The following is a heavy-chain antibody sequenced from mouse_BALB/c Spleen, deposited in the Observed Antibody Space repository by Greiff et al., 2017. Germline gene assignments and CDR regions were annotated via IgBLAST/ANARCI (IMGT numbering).Heavy chain of an antibody. CDR1: GFNIKDYY. Sequence: EVQLQQSGAELVRSGASVKLSCTASGFNIKDYYMHWVKQRPEQGLEWIGWIDPENGDTEYAPKFQGKATMTADTSSNTAYLQLSSLTSEDTDVYYCNALYYDYAKKDYYAMDYWGQGTSVTVSS. V-gene: IGHV14-4*02. D-gene: IGHD2-4*01. CDR3: NALYYDYAKKDYYAMDY. CDR2: IDPENGDT. J-gene: IGHJ4*01.